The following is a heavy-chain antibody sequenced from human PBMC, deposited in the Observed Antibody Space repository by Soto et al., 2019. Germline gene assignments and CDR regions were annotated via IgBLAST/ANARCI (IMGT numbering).Heavy chain of an antibody. CDR3: VAGSGWLSDY. Sequence: EVQLVESGGGLVQPGGSLRLTCAASGFTFSTYWVNWVRLAPRKGLEWVANIEKDGSETNYLDSVKGRFTISRDNAKNSLFLQMNSLRAEDTAVYYCVAGSGWLSDYWGQGTQLTVSS. V-gene: IGHV3-7*05. CDR2: IEKDGSET. D-gene: IGHD6-19*01. J-gene: IGHJ4*02. CDR1: GFTFSTYW.